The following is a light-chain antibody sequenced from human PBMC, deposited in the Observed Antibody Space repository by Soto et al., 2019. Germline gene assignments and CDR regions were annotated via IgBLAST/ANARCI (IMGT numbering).Light chain of an antibody. CDR3: QLYGISPH. CDR2: ASS. CDR1: QSVSSSY. Sequence: EIVLTQSPGTLSLSPGERATLSCRASQSVSSSYLAWYQQKPGQAPRLLIYASSNRATGIPDRFSGSASGTDFTLTSNRLEPEDFAVYYCQLYGISPHFGQGTRREIK. J-gene: IGKJ5*01. V-gene: IGKV3-20*01.